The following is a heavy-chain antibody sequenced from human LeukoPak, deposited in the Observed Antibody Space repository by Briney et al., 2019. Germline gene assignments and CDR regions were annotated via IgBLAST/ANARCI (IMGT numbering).Heavy chain of an antibody. CDR2: ISSSSSYI. J-gene: IGHJ6*02. V-gene: IGHV3-21*04. Sequence: GGSLRLSCAASGFTFSSYSMTWVRQAPGKGLEWVSSISSSSSYIYYADSVKGRFTISRDNAKNSLYLQMNSLRAEDTAVYYCAKSDVVVPALYYYYGMDVWGQGTTVTVSS. CDR1: GFTFSSYS. D-gene: IGHD2-2*01. CDR3: AKSDVVVPALYYYYGMDV.